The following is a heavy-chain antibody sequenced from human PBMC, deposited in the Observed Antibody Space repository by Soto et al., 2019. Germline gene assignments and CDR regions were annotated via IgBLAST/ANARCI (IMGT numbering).Heavy chain of an antibody. D-gene: IGHD2-8*01. J-gene: IGHJ3*02. V-gene: IGHV4-59*01. CDR2: IYYSGTT. Sequence: VQLRESGPRLVKPSETLSLTCTVYGGSMSPYFWSWIRQSPGKGLEWIRYIYYSGTTNYHPSFKSRVTTVLATSKHQFYLQLVSVTAADTAFNYCARGRGCTSCAFDIWGPGALVTGSS. CDR3: ARGRGCTSCAFDI. CDR1: GGSMSPYF.